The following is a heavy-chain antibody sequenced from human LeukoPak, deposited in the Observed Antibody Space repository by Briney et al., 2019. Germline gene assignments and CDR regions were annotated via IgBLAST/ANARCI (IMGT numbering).Heavy chain of an antibody. V-gene: IGHV1-18*01. Sequence: ASVKVSCKASGYTFNSYGISWVRQAPGQGLEWMGWISAYNGNTNYAQNLQGRATMTTDTFTRTAYMELRSLTSDDTAVYYCARAEDSSGYYYEYYYYYMDVWGKGTTVTVSS. CDR1: GYTFNSYG. J-gene: IGHJ6*03. CDR3: ARAEDSSGYYYEYYYYYMDV. CDR2: ISAYNGNT. D-gene: IGHD3-22*01.